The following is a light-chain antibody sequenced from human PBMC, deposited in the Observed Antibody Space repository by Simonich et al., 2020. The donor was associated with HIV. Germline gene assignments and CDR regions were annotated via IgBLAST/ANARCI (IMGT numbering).Light chain of an antibody. CDR1: QSLLHSNGYND. CDR2: LGS. Sequence: DIVMTQSPLSLPVTPGEPASISCRFSQSLLHSNGYNDLDWYLQKPGQSPQLLIYLGSNRASGVPDRFSCSGSGTDFTLKISRVEAEDVGVYYCMQAVQTPPTFGGGTKVEIK. V-gene: IGKV2-28*01. CDR3: MQAVQTPPT. J-gene: IGKJ4*01.